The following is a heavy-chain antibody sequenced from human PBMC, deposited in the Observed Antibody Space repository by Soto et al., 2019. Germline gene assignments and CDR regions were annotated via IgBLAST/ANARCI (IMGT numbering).Heavy chain of an antibody. CDR2: ISFDGSNK. Sequence: PGGSQRLSCAASGFTFSDYDVHWVRQAPGKGLEWVAVISFDGSNKYYADSVKGRFTISRDNSKNTLYLQMNSLRAEDTAIYYCAKVVWEYTLTLNHFDYWGQGALVTVSS. D-gene: IGHD3-16*01. V-gene: IGHV3-30*18. CDR1: GFTFSDYD. CDR3: AKVVWEYTLTLNHFDY. J-gene: IGHJ4*02.